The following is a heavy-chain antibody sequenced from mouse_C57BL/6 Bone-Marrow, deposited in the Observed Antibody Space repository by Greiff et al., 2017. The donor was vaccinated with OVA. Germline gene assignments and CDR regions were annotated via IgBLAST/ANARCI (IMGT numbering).Heavy chain of an antibody. V-gene: IGHV1-85*01. CDR1: GYTFTRYD. CDR2: IYPRDGSP. Sequence: QVQLKESGPELVKPGASVTLSCKASGYTFTRYDINWVKQRPGPGLEWIGWIYPRDGSPKYNEKFKGKATLTVDKSSSTAYMELHSLTSEDSAVYFCAPAPSRAMDYWGKGTAVTVSA. CDR3: APAPSRAMDY. J-gene: IGHJ4*01.